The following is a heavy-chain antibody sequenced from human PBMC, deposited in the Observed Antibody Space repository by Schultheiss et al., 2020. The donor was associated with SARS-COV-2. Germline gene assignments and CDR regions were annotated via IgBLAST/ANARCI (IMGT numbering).Heavy chain of an antibody. Sequence: GGSLRLSCAASGFTFSGHAMTWVRQAPGKGLEWVSGISGSGGDTYYPYSVKGRFTISRDNSKNTLYLQMNSLRAEDTAVYYCARAPNRLPGWPFDLWGRGTLVTVAS. D-gene: IGHD2-15*01. CDR1: GFTFSGHA. J-gene: IGHJ2*01. CDR3: ARAPNRLPGWPFDL. CDR2: ISGSGGDT. V-gene: IGHV3-23*01.